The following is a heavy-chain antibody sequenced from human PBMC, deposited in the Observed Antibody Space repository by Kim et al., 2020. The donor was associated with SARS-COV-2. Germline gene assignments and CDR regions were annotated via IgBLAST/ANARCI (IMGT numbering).Heavy chain of an antibody. J-gene: IGHJ3*02. CDR2: ITKSGTNI. D-gene: IGHD3-16*01. CDR3: VRDRKGGAFEM. V-gene: IGHV3-48*02. Sequence: GGSLRLSCATSGFTFSAYDMNWVRQAPGKGLEWLAFITKSGTNIYYADSVEGRFTISRDNAKNSLYLQMNSLRDEDTALYYCVRDRKGGAFEMWGQGTMVTVSS. CDR1: GFTFSAYD.